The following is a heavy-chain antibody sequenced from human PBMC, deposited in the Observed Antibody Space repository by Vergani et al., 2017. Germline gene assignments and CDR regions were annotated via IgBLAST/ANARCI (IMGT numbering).Heavy chain of an antibody. CDR1: GFTFSSYA. J-gene: IGHJ4*02. CDR3: AKPDHSGSYLPHSY. Sequence: EVQLLESGGGLVQPGGSLRLSCAASGFTFSSYAMSWVRQAPGKGLEWVSSISGSGGSTYYADSVKGRFTISRDNSKNTLYLQMNSLRAEDTAVYYCAKPDHSGSYLPHSYWGQGTLVTVSS. D-gene: IGHD1-26*01. V-gene: IGHV3-23*01. CDR2: ISGSGGST.